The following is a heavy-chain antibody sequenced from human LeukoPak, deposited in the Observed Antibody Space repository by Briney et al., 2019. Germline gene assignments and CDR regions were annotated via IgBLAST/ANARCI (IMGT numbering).Heavy chain of an antibody. CDR3: AREAVTTVTSINDY. J-gene: IGHJ4*02. CDR2: INPNSGGT. CDR1: GYTLTGYY. D-gene: IGHD4-17*01. Sequence: ASVKVSFKASGYTLTGYYMHWVRQAPGQGLEWMGWINPNSGGTNYAQKFQGRVTMTRDTSISTAYMELSRLRSDDTAVYYCAREAVTTVTSINDYWGQGTLVTVSS. V-gene: IGHV1-2*02.